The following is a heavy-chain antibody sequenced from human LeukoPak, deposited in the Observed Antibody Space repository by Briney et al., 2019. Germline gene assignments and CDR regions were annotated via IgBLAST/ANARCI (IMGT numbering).Heavy chain of an antibody. V-gene: IGHV3-23*01. Sequence: PGGPLRLSCSASGFTFTNYGMSWVRQAPGKGREWGAGLIGNGDGQFYADSVEGRFTISRDISNNIWYLQMNSLRAEDTAVYYCAKGCQCPSGLSSWFDPRGQGTLVAVAS. CDR2: LIGNGDGQ. CDR3: AKGCQCPSGLSSWFDP. D-gene: IGHD1-14*01. J-gene: IGHJ5*02. CDR1: GFTFTNYG.